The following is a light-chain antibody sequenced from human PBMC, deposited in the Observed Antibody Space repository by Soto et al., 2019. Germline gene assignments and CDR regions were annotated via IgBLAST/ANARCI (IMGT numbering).Light chain of an antibody. CDR1: QTISSS. V-gene: IGKV1-5*03. CDR3: QQYDSYSPYT. Sequence: DIPMTQFPPTLSASIGDRVTITCRASQTISSSLAWYQQKPGKAPKLLIYKASTLETRVPSRFSGSGSGTEFTLTISSLQPDDCATYYCQQYDSYSPYTFGQGTRLEI. CDR2: KAS. J-gene: IGKJ2*01.